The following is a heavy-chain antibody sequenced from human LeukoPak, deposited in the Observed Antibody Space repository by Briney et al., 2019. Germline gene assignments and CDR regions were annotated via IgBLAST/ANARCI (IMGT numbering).Heavy chain of an antibody. CDR1: GGSISSYY. J-gene: IGHJ4*02. D-gene: IGHD6-13*01. CDR2: IYYSGST. CDR3: AGSIAAAGHFDY. V-gene: IGHV4-59*01. Sequence: SGTLSLTCTVPGGSISSYYWSWIRQPPGKGLEWIGYIYYSGSTNYTPSLKSRVTISVDTSKNQFSLKLSSVTAADTAVYYCAGSIAAAGHFDYWGQGTLVTVSS.